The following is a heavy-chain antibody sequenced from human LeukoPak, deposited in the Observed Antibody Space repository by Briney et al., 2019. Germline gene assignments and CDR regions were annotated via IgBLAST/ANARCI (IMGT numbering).Heavy chain of an antibody. V-gene: IGHV4-59*01. CDR2: IQYNGST. J-gene: IGHJ1*01. D-gene: IGHD3-10*01. Sequence: SETLSLTCTVSGASFRRYFWTWIRQPPGKGLEWVGYIQYNGSTNYNPSLKSRVTISIDSSRNQFSLRLTSVPAADTAVYFCGRSGGLNSPQTDWGQGTLVTVSS. CDR3: GRSGGLNSPQTD. CDR1: GASFRRYF.